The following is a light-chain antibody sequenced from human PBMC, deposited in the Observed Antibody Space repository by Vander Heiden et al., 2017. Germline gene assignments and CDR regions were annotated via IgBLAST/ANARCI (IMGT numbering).Light chain of an antibody. V-gene: IGLV2-14*01. CDR2: EVS. CDR1: GGDTGTYNS. CDR3: SSHTGSTTPV. Sequence: QSALTQPACVYGSPGQSITISCGGIGGDTGTYNSVSWYQQHPGKAPKLIIFEVSHRPSGVSDRFSASKSVNTASLTISGLQSEDEADYYCSSHTGSTTPVFGGGTKLTVL. J-gene: IGLJ3*02.